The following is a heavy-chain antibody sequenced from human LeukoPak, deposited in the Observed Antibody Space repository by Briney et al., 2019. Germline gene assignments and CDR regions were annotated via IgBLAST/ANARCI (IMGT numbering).Heavy chain of an antibody. Sequence: GGSLRLSCAASGFTFSSYSMNWVRQAPGKGLEWVSSISSSSSYRNYADSVKGRFTISRDNAKNSLYLQMDSLRAEDTAVYYCARSEGYCSSTSCYSYYGMDVWGQGTTVTVSS. CDR3: ARSEGYCSSTSCYSYYGMDV. CDR1: GFTFSSYS. V-gene: IGHV3-21*01. J-gene: IGHJ6*02. CDR2: ISSSSSYR. D-gene: IGHD2-2*01.